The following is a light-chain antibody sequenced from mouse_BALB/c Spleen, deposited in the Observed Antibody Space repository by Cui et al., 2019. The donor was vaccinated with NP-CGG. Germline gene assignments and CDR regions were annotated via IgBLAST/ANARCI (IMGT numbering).Light chain of an antibody. J-gene: IGLJ1*01. Sequence: QVFVTQESARTTSPGETVTLTCRSSTGAITTNNYANWVQEKPDHLFTGLIGGTNNRAPGVPARFSGSLIGDKAALTITGAQTEDEAIYFCALWYSNHWVFGGGTKLTVL. CDR1: TGAITTNNY. CDR2: GTN. CDR3: ALWYSNHWV. V-gene: IGLV1*01.